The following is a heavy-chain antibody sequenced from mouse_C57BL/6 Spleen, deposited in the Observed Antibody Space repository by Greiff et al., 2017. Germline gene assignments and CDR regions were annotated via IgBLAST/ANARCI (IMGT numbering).Heavy chain of an antibody. Sequence: VQLQQPGAELVRPGTSVKLSCKASGYTFTSYWMHWVKQRPGQGLEWIGVIDPSDSYTNYNQKFKGKATLTVDTSASTAYMQLSSLTSEDSAVYDWARPLQLRVREGAMDYWGQGTSVTVSS. J-gene: IGHJ4*01. V-gene: IGHV1-59*01. CDR2: IDPSDSYT. D-gene: IGHD3-2*02. CDR3: ARPLQLRVREGAMDY. CDR1: GYTFTSYW.